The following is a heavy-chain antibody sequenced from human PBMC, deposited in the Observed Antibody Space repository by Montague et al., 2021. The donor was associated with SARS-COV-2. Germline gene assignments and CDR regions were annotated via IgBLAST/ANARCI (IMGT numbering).Heavy chain of an antibody. J-gene: IGHJ4*02. Sequence: SETLSLTCTVSGGSISSSSYYWGWIRQPPGKGLEWIGSIYDSGSTYYNPSLKSRVTIAVATSKNQFSLKLSSVTAPDTAVYYCARHVKVTFLRGLQPRGGFDYWGQGTLVTVSS. CDR3: ARHVKVTFLRGLQPRGGFDY. V-gene: IGHV4-39*01. CDR1: GGSISSSSYY. D-gene: IGHD5-24*01. CDR2: IYDSGST.